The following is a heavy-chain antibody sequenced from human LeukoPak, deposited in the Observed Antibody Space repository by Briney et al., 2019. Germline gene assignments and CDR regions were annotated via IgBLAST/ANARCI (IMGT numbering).Heavy chain of an antibody. Sequence: SQTLSLTCTVSGGSISSGDYYWSWIRQPPGMGLEWIGYIYHSGSTYFNPSLKSRVTISVDTSKNQFSLKLSSVTAADTAVYYCASARWDYWGQGTLVTVSS. CDR2: IYHSGST. V-gene: IGHV4-30-4*01. J-gene: IGHJ4*02. D-gene: IGHD5-24*01. CDR3: ASARWDY. CDR1: GGSISSGDYY.